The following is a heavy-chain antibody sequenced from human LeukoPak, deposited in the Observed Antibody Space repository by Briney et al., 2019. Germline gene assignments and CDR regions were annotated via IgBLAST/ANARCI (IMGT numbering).Heavy chain of an antibody. V-gene: IGHV3-30*02. CDR3: VRVRGASSSSWYFDY. CDR1: GFTFTAHG. D-gene: IGHD6-13*01. J-gene: IGHJ4*02. CDR2: IRYDGNYQ. Sequence: PGGSLRLSCAASGFTFTAHGMDWVRQAPGKGLEWVATIRYDGNYQYYAESVKGRFTISRDNSKNTLYLQMNSLRAEDTAVYYCVRVRGASSSSWYFDYWGQGTLVTVSP.